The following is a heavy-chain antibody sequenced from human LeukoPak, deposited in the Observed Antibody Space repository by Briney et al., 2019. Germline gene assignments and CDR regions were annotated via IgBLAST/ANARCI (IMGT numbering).Heavy chain of an antibody. D-gene: IGHD3-10*01. J-gene: IGHJ4*02. CDR2: INPNSGGT. Sequence: ASLNVSCKASGYTFTGYYMHWVRQAPGQGLEWMGWINPNSGGTNYAQKFQGRVTMTRDTSISTAYMELSRLRSDDTAVYYCARGYPITMVRGVIIYWGQGTLVTVSS. V-gene: IGHV1-2*02. CDR1: GYTFTGYY. CDR3: ARGYPITMVRGVIIY.